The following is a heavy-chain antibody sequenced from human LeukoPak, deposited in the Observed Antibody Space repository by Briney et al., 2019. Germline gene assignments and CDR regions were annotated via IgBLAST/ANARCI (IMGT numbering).Heavy chain of an antibody. D-gene: IGHD6-6*01. CDR2: ITSDGTST. V-gene: IGHV3-74*03. J-gene: IGHJ4*01. Sequence: GGSLTLSCVASGFTFNSHWMHWLPPAPGKGLVWVSRITSDGTSTTHAHSVKGRFTISRANATNALYLHMHRLSAEDTALYFCARVPARLPVHYPYFDPWGEGGLVSVSS. CDR1: GFTFNSHW. CDR3: ARVPARLPVHYPYFDP.